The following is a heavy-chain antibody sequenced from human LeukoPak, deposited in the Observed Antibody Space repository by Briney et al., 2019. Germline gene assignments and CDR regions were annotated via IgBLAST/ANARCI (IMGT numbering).Heavy chain of an antibody. D-gene: IGHD6-13*01. J-gene: IGHJ5*02. Sequence: SETLSLTCVVYGGSFSGYYWSWIRQPPGKGLEWIGEIDHSGTTNYNPSLKSRVTMSVDTSKNQFSLKLSSVTAADTAVYYCARDGAAGGYLNWFDPWGQGTLVTVSS. CDR3: ARDGAAGGYLNWFDP. CDR1: GGSFSGYY. V-gene: IGHV4-34*10. CDR2: IDHSGTT.